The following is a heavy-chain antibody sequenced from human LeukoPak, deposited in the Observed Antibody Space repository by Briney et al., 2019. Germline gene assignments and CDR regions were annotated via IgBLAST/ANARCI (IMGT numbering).Heavy chain of an antibody. CDR3: ARWDSGEWFHDAFDI. J-gene: IGHJ3*02. V-gene: IGHV4-38-2*01. CDR2: IYHSGST. D-gene: IGHD3-3*01. CDR1: GYSISSGYY. Sequence: SETLSLTCGVSGYSISSGYYWGWIRQPPGKGLEWIGSIYHSGSTYYNPSLKSRVTISVYTSKKQFSLKLRSVTAADTALYYCARWDSGEWFHDAFDIWGQGTRVTVSS.